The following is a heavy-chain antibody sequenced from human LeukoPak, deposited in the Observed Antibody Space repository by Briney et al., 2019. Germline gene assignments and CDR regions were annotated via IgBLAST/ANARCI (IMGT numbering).Heavy chain of an antibody. D-gene: IGHD3-10*01. CDR3: RLLWFGESNYYYMDV. Sequence: GSSVKVSCKASGGTFSSYAISWVRQAPGQGLEWMGGIIPIFGTANYAQKFQGRVTITADEPTSTAYMELSSLRSEDTAVYYCRLLWFGESNYYYMDVWGKGTTVTVSS. V-gene: IGHV1-69*01. CDR1: GGTFSSYA. J-gene: IGHJ6*03. CDR2: IIPIFGTA.